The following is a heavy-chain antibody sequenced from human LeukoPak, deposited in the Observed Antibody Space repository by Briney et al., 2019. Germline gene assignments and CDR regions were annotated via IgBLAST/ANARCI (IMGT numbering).Heavy chain of an antibody. D-gene: IGHD2-2*02. J-gene: IGHJ4*02. Sequence: GGSLRLSCAASGFTFSSYAMSWVRQAPGKGLEWVSTISGGGDNTYYADSVKGRFTISRDNSKNTLYLQIKSLRAEDTAVYYCANHCSGTTCYIEYWGQGTLVTVSS. CDR1: GFTFSSYA. CDR2: ISGGGDNT. V-gene: IGHV3-23*01. CDR3: ANHCSGTTCYIEY.